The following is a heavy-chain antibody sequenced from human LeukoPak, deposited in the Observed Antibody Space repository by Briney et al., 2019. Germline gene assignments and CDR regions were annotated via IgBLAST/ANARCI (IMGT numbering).Heavy chain of an antibody. CDR2: IYTSGST. D-gene: IGHD3-3*01. CDR3: ARDPTGFYYDFWSGYWGGSFDP. Sequence: SETLSLTCTVSGGSISSYYWSWIRQPPGKGLEWIGYIYTSGSTNYNPTLKSRVTISVDTSKNQFSLKLSSVTAADTAVYYCARDPTGFYYDFWSGYWGGSFDPWGQGTLVTVSS. CDR1: GGSISSYY. V-gene: IGHV4-4*09. J-gene: IGHJ5*02.